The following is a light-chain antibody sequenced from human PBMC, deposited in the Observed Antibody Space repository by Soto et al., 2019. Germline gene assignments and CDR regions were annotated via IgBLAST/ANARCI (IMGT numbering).Light chain of an antibody. CDR1: SSNIGAGYD. CDR3: QSYDSSLRDVV. Sequence: QLVLTQPPSVSEAPGQRVTISCTGSSSNIGAGYDVHWYQQLPGTAPKLLIYGNSNRPSGVPDRFSGSKSGTSASLAITGLQAEDEADYYCQSYDSSLRDVVFGGGTQLTVL. V-gene: IGLV1-40*01. CDR2: GNS. J-gene: IGLJ2*01.